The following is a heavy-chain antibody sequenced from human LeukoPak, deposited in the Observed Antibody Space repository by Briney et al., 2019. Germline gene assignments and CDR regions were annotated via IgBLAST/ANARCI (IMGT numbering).Heavy chain of an antibody. CDR1: GYTFTSYD. Sequence: GASVKVSCKASGYTFTSYDINWVRQATGQGLEWMGWINPNSGGTNYAQKFQGRVTMTRDTSISTAYMELSRLRSDDTAVYYCAREGGASSAKYNWFDPWGQGTLVTVSS. D-gene: IGHD4/OR15-4a*01. V-gene: IGHV1-2*02. J-gene: IGHJ5*02. CDR3: AREGGASSAKYNWFDP. CDR2: INPNSGGT.